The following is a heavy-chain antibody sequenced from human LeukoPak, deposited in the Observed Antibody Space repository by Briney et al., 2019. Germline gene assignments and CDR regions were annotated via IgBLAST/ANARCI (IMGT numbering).Heavy chain of an antibody. D-gene: IGHD6-13*01. CDR2: MNPNSGNT. Sequence: ASVKVSCKAAGYTFTSYDINWVRQATGQGLEWMGWMNPNSGNTGYAQKFQGRDTMTRTTSISTAYMELSSLRSEDTAVYYCARGQYGSSWYDYWGQGTLVTVSS. J-gene: IGHJ4*02. CDR1: GYTFTSYD. V-gene: IGHV1-8*01. CDR3: ARGQYGSSWYDY.